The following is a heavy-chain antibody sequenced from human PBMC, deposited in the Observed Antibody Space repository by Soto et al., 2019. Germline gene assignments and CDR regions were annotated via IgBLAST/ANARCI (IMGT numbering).Heavy chain of an antibody. CDR1: GGSISSGGYS. CDR2: IYHSGST. J-gene: IGHJ3*02. D-gene: IGHD1-26*01. V-gene: IGHV4-30-2*01. Sequence: SETLSLTCAVSGGSISSGGYSWTWIRQPPGKGLEWIGYIYHSGSTYYNPSLKSRVTISVDRSKNRFSLKLSSVTAADTAVFYCARPVSSGSYSGAFDIWGQGTMVTVS. CDR3: ARPVSSGSYSGAFDI.